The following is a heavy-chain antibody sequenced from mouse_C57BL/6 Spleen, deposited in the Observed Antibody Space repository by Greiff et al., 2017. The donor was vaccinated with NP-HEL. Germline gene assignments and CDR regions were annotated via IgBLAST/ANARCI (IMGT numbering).Heavy chain of an antibody. V-gene: IGHV1-15*01. CDR3: TRKGGYDYDGGGLYAMDY. Sequence: VQLQQSGAELVRPGASVTLSCKASGCTFTDYEMHWVKQTPVHGLEWIGAIDPETGGTAYNQKFKGKAILTADKSSSTAYMELRSLTSEDSAVYYCTRKGGYDYDGGGLYAMDYWGQGTSVTVSS. CDR1: GCTFTDYE. D-gene: IGHD2-4*01. CDR2: IDPETGGT. J-gene: IGHJ4*01.